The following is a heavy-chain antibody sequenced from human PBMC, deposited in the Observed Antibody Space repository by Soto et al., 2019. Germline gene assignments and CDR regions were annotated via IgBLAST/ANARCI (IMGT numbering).Heavy chain of an antibody. J-gene: IGHJ4*02. D-gene: IGHD3-22*01. Sequence: PSETLSLTCNVSGASINTYYWSWIRQPPQKGLEWIGYIYYSGSTYYNPSLKSRVTISVDTSKNQFSLKLSSVTAADTAVYYCARGLPDPYYYDSSGYSNWGQGTLVTVSS. V-gene: IGHV4-59*08. CDR1: GASINTYY. CDR2: IYYSGST. CDR3: ARGLPDPYYYDSSGYSN.